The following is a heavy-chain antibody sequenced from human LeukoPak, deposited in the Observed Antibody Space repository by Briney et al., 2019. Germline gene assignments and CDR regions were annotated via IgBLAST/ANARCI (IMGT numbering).Heavy chain of an antibody. CDR2: INHSGST. CDR1: GGSFSGYY. V-gene: IGHV4-34*01. D-gene: IGHD4-11*01. Sequence: PSEALSLTCAVYGGSFSGYYWSWIRQPPGKGLEWIGEINHSGSTNYNPSLKSRVTISVDTSKNQFSLKLSSVTAADTAVYYCARGLYYRRGYFDYWGQGTLVTVSS. J-gene: IGHJ4*02. CDR3: ARGLYYRRGYFDY.